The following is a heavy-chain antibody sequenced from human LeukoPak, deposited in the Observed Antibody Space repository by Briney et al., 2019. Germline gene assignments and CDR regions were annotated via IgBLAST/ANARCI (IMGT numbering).Heavy chain of an antibody. J-gene: IGHJ5*02. CDR1: GGSFSGYY. Sequence: KPSETLSLTCAVYGGSFSGYYWSWIRQPPGKGLEWIGEINHSGSTNYNPSLKSRVTISVDTSKNQFSLKLSSVTAADTAVYYCARFRRTTVVTPDVSWFDPWGQGTLVTVSS. D-gene: IGHD4-23*01. V-gene: IGHV4-34*01. CDR3: ARFRRTTVVTPDVSWFDP. CDR2: INHSGST.